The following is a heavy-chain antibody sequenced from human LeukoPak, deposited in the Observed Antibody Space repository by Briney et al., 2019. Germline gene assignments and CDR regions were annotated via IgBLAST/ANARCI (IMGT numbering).Heavy chain of an antibody. D-gene: IGHD2-2*01. CDR1: GFTFSSYE. CDR3: ASGLKDIVVVPAARDWFDP. Sequence: GGSLRLSCAASGFTFSSYEMNWVRQAPGKGLEWVSYISSSGSTIYYADSVKGRFTISRDNAKNPLYLQMNSLRAEDTAVYYCASGLKDIVVVPAARDWFDPWGQGTLVTVSS. CDR2: ISSSGSTI. V-gene: IGHV3-48*03. J-gene: IGHJ5*02.